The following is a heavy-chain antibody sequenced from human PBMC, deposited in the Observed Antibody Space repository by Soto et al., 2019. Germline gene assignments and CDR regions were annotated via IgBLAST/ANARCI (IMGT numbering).Heavy chain of an antibody. CDR3: VHNEATMVRGAYFDF. CDR1: GLSLSRSGVG. Sequence: QITLKESGPTLVKPTQTLTLTCTLSGLSLSRSGVGMRWIRQPPGKALEWGALIFWDDYKRYNPSLKSRLTITKDTSKNQVVLTMPNMDPVDTGTYYCVHNEATMVRGAYFDFWGQGTLVTVSS. V-gene: IGHV2-5*02. D-gene: IGHD3-10*01. J-gene: IGHJ4*02. CDR2: IFWDDYK.